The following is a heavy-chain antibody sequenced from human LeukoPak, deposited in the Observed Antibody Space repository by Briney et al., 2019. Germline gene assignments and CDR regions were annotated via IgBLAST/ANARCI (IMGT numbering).Heavy chain of an antibody. D-gene: IGHD1-1*01. CDR2: IIPIFGTA. CDR1: GGTFSSYA. V-gene: IGHV1-69*05. CDR3: ASTAILWNDVRAGFDY. J-gene: IGHJ4*02. Sequence: SVKVSCKASGGTFSSYAISWVRQAPGQGLEWMGGIIPIFGTANSAQKFQGRVTITTDESTSTDYMELSSLRSEDTAVYYCASTAILWNDVRAGFDYWGQGTLVTVSS.